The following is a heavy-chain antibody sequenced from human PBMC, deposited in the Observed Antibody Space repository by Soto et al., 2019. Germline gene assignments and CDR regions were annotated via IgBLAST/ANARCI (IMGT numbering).Heavy chain of an antibody. Sequence: GASVKVTCKVSEYTFTAYYIHWVRQAPGQGLEWMGWLNPNSGGTDFAQKFQGRVSMTRDTSITTAYMQLHSLTSNDTAIYYCAREKIVGANPFDYWGLGTLVTVPQ. J-gene: IGHJ4*02. CDR2: LNPNSGGT. D-gene: IGHD1-26*01. V-gene: IGHV1-2*02. CDR1: EYTFTAYY. CDR3: AREKIVGANPFDY.